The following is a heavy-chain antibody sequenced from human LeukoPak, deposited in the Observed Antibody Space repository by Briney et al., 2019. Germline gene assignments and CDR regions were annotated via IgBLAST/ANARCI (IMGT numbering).Heavy chain of an antibody. Sequence: SETLSLTCVVSGGSITSSNWWSWVRQPPGKGLEWIGEIYHSGSTNYNPSLKSRVTISVDTSKNQFSLKLSSVTAADTAVYYCCYSYGYNYYFDLWGRGTLVTVSS. D-gene: IGHD5-18*01. V-gene: IGHV4-4*02. CDR1: GGSITSSNW. J-gene: IGHJ2*01. CDR2: IYHSGST. CDR3: CYSYGYNYYFDL.